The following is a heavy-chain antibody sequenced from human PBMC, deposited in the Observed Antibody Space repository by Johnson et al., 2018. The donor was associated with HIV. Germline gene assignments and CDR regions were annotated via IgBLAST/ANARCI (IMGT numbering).Heavy chain of an antibody. CDR2: IKQDGSEN. V-gene: IGHV3-7*05. D-gene: IGHD1-26*01. Sequence: MPLVESGGGLVQPGGSLRLSCAASGFNFNNSWMSWVRQAPGKGLEWVASIKQDGSENYYVDSVKVRFIISRDNAKSSLFLQMNILTAEDTAVYYCARDLNSGNYDPWFERWESGAFDIWGQGTMVTVSS. CDR1: GFNFNNSW. CDR3: ARDLNSGNYDPWFERWESGAFDI. J-gene: IGHJ3*02.